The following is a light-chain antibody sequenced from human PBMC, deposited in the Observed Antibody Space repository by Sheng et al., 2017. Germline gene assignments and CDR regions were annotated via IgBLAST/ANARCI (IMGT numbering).Light chain of an antibody. V-gene: IGKV3-11*01. CDR1: QTISSY. CDR3: QQRSNWPPGLA. Sequence: EIVLTQSPATLSLSPGDSATLSCRASQTISSYLVWYQQKPGQSPRLLIYDASFRATGVPARFSGSGSGTDFTLTITSLEPEDFAVYYCQQRSNWPPGLAFGGGTKVE. CDR2: DAS. J-gene: IGKJ4*01.